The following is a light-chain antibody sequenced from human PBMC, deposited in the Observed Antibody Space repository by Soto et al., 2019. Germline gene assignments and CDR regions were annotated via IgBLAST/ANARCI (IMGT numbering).Light chain of an antibody. CDR3: QQYGSSPRWT. CDR2: GAS. V-gene: IGKV3-20*01. CDR1: RSVTSNF. Sequence: NELTQSPGTLSLSPGERATLSCRASRSVTSNFVAWYQQKPGQAPRLLVYGASTKAIDIPERFSGSGSRTDLSLCINGLDPEDFAVYFCQQYGSSPRWTFGQGTKVEIK. J-gene: IGKJ2*02.